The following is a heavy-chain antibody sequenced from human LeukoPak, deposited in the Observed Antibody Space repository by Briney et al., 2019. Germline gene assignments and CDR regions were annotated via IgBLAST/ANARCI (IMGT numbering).Heavy chain of an antibody. J-gene: IGHJ6*02. V-gene: IGHV1-69*04. Sequence: GASVKVSCKASGGTFSSYAISWVRQAPGQGLEWMGGIIPILGIANYAQKFQGRVTITADKSTSTAYMELSSLRSEDTAVYYCASPLGTGYYYGMDVWGQGTTVTVSS. CDR1: GGTFSSYA. D-gene: IGHD2-8*02. CDR2: IIPILGIA. CDR3: ASPLGTGYYYGMDV.